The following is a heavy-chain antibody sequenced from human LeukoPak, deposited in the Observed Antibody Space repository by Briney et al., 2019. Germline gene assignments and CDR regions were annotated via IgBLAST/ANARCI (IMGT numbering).Heavy chain of an antibody. Sequence: SQTPSLTCAVSGDSISSGGYFWSWIRQPPGKGLEWIGYIYHSGSTYYNPSLKSRVTISIDRSKNRFSLKLSSVTAADTAVYYCARYYGDYRNWFDPWGQGTLVIVSS. CDR3: ARYYGDYRNWFDP. J-gene: IGHJ5*02. CDR1: GDSISSGGYF. V-gene: IGHV4-30-2*01. D-gene: IGHD4-17*01. CDR2: IYHSGST.